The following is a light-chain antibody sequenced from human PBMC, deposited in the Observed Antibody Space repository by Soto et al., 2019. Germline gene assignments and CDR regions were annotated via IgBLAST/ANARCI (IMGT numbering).Light chain of an antibody. V-gene: IGLV1-44*01. Sequence: QSVLTQPPSTSGTPGQWVSISCSGSSSNIGSNTVSWYQQVPGTAPKLLIYSNNQRPSGVPDRLSGSRSGTSASLAISGPQSEDEADYYCASWDVSLNGYVFGTGTKVTVL. J-gene: IGLJ1*01. CDR1: SSNIGSNT. CDR2: SNN. CDR3: ASWDVSLNGYV.